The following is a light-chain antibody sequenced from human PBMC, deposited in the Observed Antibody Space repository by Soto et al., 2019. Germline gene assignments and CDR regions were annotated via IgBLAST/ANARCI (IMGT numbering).Light chain of an antibody. CDR2: DAS. V-gene: IGKV1-13*02. CDR3: QQFNGFPLT. Sequence: IQLTQYPSSLSASVGDRVTITCRAGQDIGSALAWYQQRPGKAPKLLLYDASNLEAGVPSRFSGSGSGTDFTLTITSLRPEDFATDYCQQFNGFPLTFGGGTKVQIK. CDR1: QDIGSA. J-gene: IGKJ4*01.